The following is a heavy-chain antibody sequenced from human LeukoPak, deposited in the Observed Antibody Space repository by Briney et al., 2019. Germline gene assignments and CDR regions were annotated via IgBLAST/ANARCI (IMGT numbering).Heavy chain of an antibody. D-gene: IGHD1-26*01. CDR1: GFTFSSYE. Sequence: GGSLRLSCASSGFTFSSYEMNWVRQPPGKGLEWGSYISSSGSTIYYADSVKGRFTISRDNAKNSLYLQMNTLRAEDTAVYYCARGDSGSYYFDYWGQGTLVTVSS. CDR2: ISSSGSTI. CDR3: ARGDSGSYYFDY. J-gene: IGHJ4*02. V-gene: IGHV3-48*03.